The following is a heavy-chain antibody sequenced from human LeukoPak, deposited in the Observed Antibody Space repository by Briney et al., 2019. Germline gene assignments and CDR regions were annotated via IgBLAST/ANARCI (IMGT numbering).Heavy chain of an antibody. V-gene: IGHV1-2*02. D-gene: IGHD3-22*01. CDR3: ARDKRYYYDSKSSTDAFDI. J-gene: IGHJ3*02. CDR1: GYTFTGYY. CDR2: INPSSGGT. Sequence: ASVKVSCKASGYTFTGYYMHWVRQAPGQGLEWMGWINPSSGGTNYAQKFQGRVTMTRDTSISTAYMELSRLRSDDTAVYYCARDKRYYYDSKSSTDAFDIWGQGTMVTVSS.